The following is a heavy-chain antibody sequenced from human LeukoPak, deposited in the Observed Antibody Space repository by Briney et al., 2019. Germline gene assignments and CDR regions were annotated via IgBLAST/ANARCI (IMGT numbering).Heavy chain of an antibody. Sequence: ASVKVSCKASGYTFTSYGISWVRQAPGQGLEWMGWISAYNGNTNYAQKLQGRVTMTTDTSTSTAYMELRSLRSDDTAVYYCATRPLLQLERRAFDIWGQGTMVTVSS. D-gene: IGHD1-1*01. CDR3: ATRPLLQLERRAFDI. CDR2: ISAYNGNT. CDR1: GYTFTSYG. V-gene: IGHV1-18*01. J-gene: IGHJ3*02.